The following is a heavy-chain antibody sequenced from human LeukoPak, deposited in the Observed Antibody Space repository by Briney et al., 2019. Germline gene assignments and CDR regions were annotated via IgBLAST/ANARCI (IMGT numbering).Heavy chain of an antibody. V-gene: IGHV3-30*02. CDR1: GFSVSNFG. CDR2: VQKGGSYE. J-gene: IGHJ4*02. CDR3: AKDSRGGPPYYDFWSGPSDY. Sequence: GGSLRLSCAASGFSVSNFGMHWVRQAPGKGLEWVAFVQKGGSYEKYGDSVKGRFTISRDNSKSTLYLQMNSLRAEDTAVYYCAKDSRGGPPYYDFWSGPSDYWGQGTLVTVSS. D-gene: IGHD3-3*01.